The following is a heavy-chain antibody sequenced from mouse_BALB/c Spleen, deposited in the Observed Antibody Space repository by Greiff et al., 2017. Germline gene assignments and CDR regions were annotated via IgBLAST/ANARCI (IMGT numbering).Heavy chain of an antibody. CDR2: IYPGDGDT. J-gene: IGHJ4*01. CDR1: GYTFTSYW. V-gene: IGHV1-87*01. D-gene: IGHD1-2*01. CDR3: AKITTARGSYAMDY. Sequence: VQLQQSGAELARPGASVKLSCKASGYTFTSYWMQWVKQRPGQGLEWIGAIYPGDGDTRYTQKFKGKATLTADKSSSTAYMQLSSLASEDSAVYYCAKITTARGSYAMDYWGQGTSVTVSS.